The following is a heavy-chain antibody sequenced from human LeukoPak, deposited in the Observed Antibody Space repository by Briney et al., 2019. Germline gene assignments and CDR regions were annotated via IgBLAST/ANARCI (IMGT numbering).Heavy chain of an antibody. D-gene: IGHD5-24*01. CDR2: VYYSGST. CDR3: PRRTKDGYNLYPFDY. Sequence: SETLSLTCTVSGGSVSSGAYYWSWIRQPPGKGLEWVGYVYYSGSTNYNPSLKSRVTISIDTSKNQFSLKLSSVTAADTAVYYCPRRTKDGYNLYPFDYWGQGTLVTVSS. V-gene: IGHV4-61*08. J-gene: IGHJ4*02. CDR1: GGSVSSGAYY.